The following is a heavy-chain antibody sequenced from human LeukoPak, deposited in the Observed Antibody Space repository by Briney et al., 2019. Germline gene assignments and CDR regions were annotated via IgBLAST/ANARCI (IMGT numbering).Heavy chain of an antibody. CDR2: ISPSGDTT. CDR3: ATELGWIQLHLG. CDR1: GFTFSNHG. Sequence: PGGSLRLSCAASGFTFSNHGMNWVRQAPGKGLEWVSGISPSGDTTYYADSVKGRFTISRDNSRNTVYLQMNSLRAEDTAVYYCATELGWIQLHLGRGQGTLVTVAS. D-gene: IGHD5-18*01. J-gene: IGHJ4*02. V-gene: IGHV3-23*01.